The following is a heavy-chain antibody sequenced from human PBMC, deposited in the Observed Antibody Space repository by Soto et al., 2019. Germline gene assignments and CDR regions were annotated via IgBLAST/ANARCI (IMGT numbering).Heavy chain of an antibody. J-gene: IGHJ4*02. CDR1: GYTFTSYG. V-gene: IGHV1-69*04. CDR3: ARVAYYFDY. Sequence: SVKVSCKASGYTFTSYGISWVRQAPGQGLEWMGRISPILGIANYAQKFQGRVTITADKSTSTAYMELSSLRSEDTAVYYCARVAYYFDYWGQGTLVTVSS. CDR2: ISPILGIA.